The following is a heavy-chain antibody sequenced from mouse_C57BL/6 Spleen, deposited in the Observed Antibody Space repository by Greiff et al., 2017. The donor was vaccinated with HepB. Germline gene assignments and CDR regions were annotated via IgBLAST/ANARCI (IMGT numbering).Heavy chain of an antibody. J-gene: IGHJ4*01. V-gene: IGHV14-4*01. Sequence: EVKLMESGAELVRPGASVKLSCTASGFNIKDDYMHWVKQRPEQGLEWIGWIDPENGDTEYASKFQGKATITADTSSNTAYLQLSSLTSEDTAVYYCTTGSNYGYWGQGTSVTVSS. CDR3: TTGSNYGY. D-gene: IGHD2-5*01. CDR1: GFNIKDDY. CDR2: IDPENGDT.